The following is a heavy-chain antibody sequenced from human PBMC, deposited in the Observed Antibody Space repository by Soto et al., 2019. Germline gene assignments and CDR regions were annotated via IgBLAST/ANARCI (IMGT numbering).Heavy chain of an antibody. CDR1: GYTFTSYA. V-gene: IGHV1-3*01. Sequence: QVQVVQSGAEVKKPGASVKVSCKASGYTFTSYAMHWVRQAPGQRLEWLGWIDAGNGETKYSQRFQGRGTITRDTSATTVYRELSSLRSEYTAVYYCAREAYSPRVDTYYHMDVWGKGTTVTVSS. J-gene: IGHJ6*03. CDR3: AREAYSPRVDTYYHMDV. D-gene: IGHD2-21*02. CDR2: IDAGNGET.